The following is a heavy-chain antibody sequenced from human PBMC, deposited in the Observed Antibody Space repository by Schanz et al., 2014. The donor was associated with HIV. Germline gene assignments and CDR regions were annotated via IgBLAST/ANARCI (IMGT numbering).Heavy chain of an antibody. CDR3: ARGARYGMDV. CDR2: ISVYNGNT. Sequence: QVQLVQSGAEVKKPGASVKVSCKASGHTFTNYGISWVRQAPGQGLEWMGWISVYNGNTNYAQKVQDRVTMTTDTSTSTVYMELKRLRSDDTAIYYCARGARYGMDVWGQGTTVIVSS. J-gene: IGHJ6*02. CDR1: GHTFTNYG. V-gene: IGHV1-18*04.